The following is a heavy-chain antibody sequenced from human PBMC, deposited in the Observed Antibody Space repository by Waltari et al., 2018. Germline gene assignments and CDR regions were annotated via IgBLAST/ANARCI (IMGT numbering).Heavy chain of an antibody. Sequence: QVQLQESGPGLVKPSETLSLTCTVSGGSISSYYWSWIRQPPGKGLEWIGYIYYSGSTNYSPSLKSRVTISVDTSKNQFSLKLSSVTAADTAVYYCARALRIAAAAWFDPWGQGTLVTVSS. J-gene: IGHJ5*02. CDR1: GGSISSYY. CDR3: ARALRIAAAAWFDP. V-gene: IGHV4-59*01. D-gene: IGHD6-13*01. CDR2: IYYSGST.